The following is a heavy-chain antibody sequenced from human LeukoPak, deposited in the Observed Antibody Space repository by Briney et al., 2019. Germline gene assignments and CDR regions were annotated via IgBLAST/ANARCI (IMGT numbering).Heavy chain of an antibody. CDR3: AKDGRSSTPGC. V-gene: IGHV3-23*01. CDR1: GFTFSSYA. CDR2: IRGGGT. Sequence: PGGSLRLSCAASGFTFSSYAMSWVRQAPGKGLQWVSSIRGGGTYYADSVKGRFTISRDNSKNTLFLQMNSLRAEDTAVYYCAKDGRSSTPGCWGQGTLVTVSS. J-gene: IGHJ4*02. D-gene: IGHD2-2*01.